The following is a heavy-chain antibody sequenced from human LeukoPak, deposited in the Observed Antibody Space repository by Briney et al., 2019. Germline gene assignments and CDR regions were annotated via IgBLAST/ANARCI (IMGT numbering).Heavy chain of an antibody. J-gene: IGHJ4*02. CDR2: IYHSGNT. D-gene: IGHD3-3*01. CDR3: ARLSLKVLEWSPTKGKETHYFDY. V-gene: IGHV4-4*02. CDR1: GGSISSSNW. Sequence: SETLSLTCAVSGGSISSSNWWSWVRQPPGKGLEWIGEIYHSGNTNYNPSLKSRVTILEDKSKNQFSLKLSSVTAADTAVYYCARLSLKVLEWSPTKGKETHYFDYWGQGTLVTVSS.